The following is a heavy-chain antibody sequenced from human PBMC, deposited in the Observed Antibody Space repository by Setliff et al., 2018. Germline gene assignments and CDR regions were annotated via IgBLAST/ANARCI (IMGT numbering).Heavy chain of an antibody. J-gene: IGHJ4*02. CDR1: GFSFSSYG. V-gene: IGHV3-7*03. Sequence: GGSLRLSCEGPGFSFSSYGLHWVRQTPGKGLEWVATMNQDGSGKYYVDSVKGRFTISRDNAKNSLYLQMNSPRAEDTAVYYCATYKRSSSFEYWGQGSLVTVSS. CDR3: ATYKRSSSFEY. D-gene: IGHD6-6*01. CDR2: MNQDGSGK.